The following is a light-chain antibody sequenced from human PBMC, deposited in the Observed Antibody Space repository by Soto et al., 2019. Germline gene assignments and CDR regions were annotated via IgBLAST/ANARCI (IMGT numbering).Light chain of an antibody. V-gene: IGKV3-15*01. CDR2: GAI. Sequence: EIVMTQSPGTLSVSLGERATLSCGASQGVISDLAWYQQKPGQAPRLLIYGAIIRATGVPDRFSGSGSGTEFTLTITSLQSEDFALYYCQQYNGWPLTFGGGTRVDIK. CDR1: QGVISD. J-gene: IGKJ4*01. CDR3: QQYNGWPLT.